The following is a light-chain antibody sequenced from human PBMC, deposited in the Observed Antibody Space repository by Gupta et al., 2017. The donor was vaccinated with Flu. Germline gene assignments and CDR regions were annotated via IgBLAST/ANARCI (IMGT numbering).Light chain of an antibody. Sequence: QSVLTQPPSASGTPGQRVTISCSGSSSNIGSNNIYWYQHRPGTAPKFLIYRSDQRPSGVSDRFSGSKSGTSGSLAISGLRSEDEADYYCAAWDDSLNTMILGGGTKLTVL. CDR1: SSNIGSNN. J-gene: IGLJ2*01. CDR2: RSD. V-gene: IGLV1-47*01. CDR3: AAWDDSLNTMI.